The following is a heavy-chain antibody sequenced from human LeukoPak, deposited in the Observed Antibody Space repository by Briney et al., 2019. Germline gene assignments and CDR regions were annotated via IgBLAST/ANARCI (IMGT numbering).Heavy chain of an antibody. CDR1: GYTFTSYD. Sequence: GASVKVSCKASGYTFTSYDINWVRQATGQGLEWMGWMNPNSGNTGYAQKFQGRVTIIRNTSISTAYMELSSLRSEDTAVYYCARWVLNRGWLQSGGDYWGQGTLVTVSS. CDR3: ARWVLNRGWLQSGGDY. V-gene: IGHV1-8*03. D-gene: IGHD5-24*01. J-gene: IGHJ4*02. CDR2: MNPNSGNT.